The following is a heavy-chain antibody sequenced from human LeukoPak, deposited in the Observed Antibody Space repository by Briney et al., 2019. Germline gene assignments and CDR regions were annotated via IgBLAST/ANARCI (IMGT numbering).Heavy chain of an antibody. CDR1: GYTFTSYG. CDR3: ARVPAATHYYYYYMDV. Sequence: GASVKVSCKASGYTFTSYGISWVRQAPGQGLEWMGWISAYNGNTNYAQKLQGRVTMTTDTSTSTAYMELRSLRSDDTAVYYCARVPAATHYYYYYMDVWGKGTTVTVSS. V-gene: IGHV1-18*01. CDR2: ISAYNGNT. J-gene: IGHJ6*03. D-gene: IGHD2-2*01.